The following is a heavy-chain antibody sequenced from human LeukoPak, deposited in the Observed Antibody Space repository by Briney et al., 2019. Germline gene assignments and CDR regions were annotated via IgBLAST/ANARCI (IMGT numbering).Heavy chain of an antibody. CDR3: ARPYYDSSGCLGGMDV. Sequence: GGSLRLSCAASGFTFSSYGMHWVRQAPGKGLEWLAVTWYDGSNKYYGDSVKGRFTISRDNSKNTLYLQMNSLRAEDTAVYYCARPYYDSSGCLGGMDVWGQGTTVTVSS. J-gene: IGHJ6*02. V-gene: IGHV3-33*01. CDR1: GFTFSSYG. CDR2: TWYDGSNK. D-gene: IGHD3-22*01.